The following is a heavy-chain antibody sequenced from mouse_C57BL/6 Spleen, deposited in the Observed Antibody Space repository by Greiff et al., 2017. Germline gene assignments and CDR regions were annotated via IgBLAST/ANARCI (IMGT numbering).Heavy chain of an antibody. D-gene: IGHD1-1*01. CDR3: AKIYYYGSSYYYAMDY. J-gene: IGHJ4*01. CDR2: INPSNGGT. V-gene: IGHV1-53*01. Sequence: QVQLQQPGTELVKPGASVKLSCKASGYTFTSYWMHWVKQSPGQGLEWIGNINPSNGGTNYNEKFKSKATLTVDKSSSTAYMQLSSLTSEDSAVYYCAKIYYYGSSYYYAMDYWGQGTSVTVSS. CDR1: GYTFTSYW.